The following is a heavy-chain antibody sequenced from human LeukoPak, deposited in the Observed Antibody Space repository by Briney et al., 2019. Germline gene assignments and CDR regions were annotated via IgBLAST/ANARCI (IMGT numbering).Heavy chain of an antibody. D-gene: IGHD3-10*01. J-gene: IGHJ4*02. CDR3: VKEQGSGSYRTADY. Sequence: GGSLRLSCAASGFTFSSCGMHWVRQAPGKGLEWVAVITCDGDTTYFEDSVKGRFTISRDTSKSTLYLQMNSLGAEDTAVYYCVKEQGSGSYRTADYWGQGTLVTVSS. V-gene: IGHV3-30*18. CDR1: GFTFSSCG. CDR2: ITCDGDTT.